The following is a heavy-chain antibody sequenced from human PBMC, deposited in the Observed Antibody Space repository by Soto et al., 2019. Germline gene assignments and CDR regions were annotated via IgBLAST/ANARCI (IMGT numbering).Heavy chain of an antibody. CDR2: THYMSEWFN. V-gene: IGHV6-1*01. D-gene: IGHD3-3*01. Sequence: PSQTLSLTCAISGDSVSSTSAAWTWIRQSPSRGLEWLGRTHYMSEWFNDYAVSVKSRITINPDTSKNQFSLQLNSVTPEDTAVYYCAIYDVGPIRFSDYWGQGTLVTVSS. CDR1: GDSVSSTSAA. J-gene: IGHJ4*02. CDR3: AIYDVGPIRFSDY.